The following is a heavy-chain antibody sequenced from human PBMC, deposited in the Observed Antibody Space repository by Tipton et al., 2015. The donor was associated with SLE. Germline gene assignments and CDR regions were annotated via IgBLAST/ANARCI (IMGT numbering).Heavy chain of an antibody. CDR3: ASRGDYGDYVSGYWYFDL. Sequence: TLSLTCTVSGGSFSGYYWSWIRQPPGKGLEWIGEINHSGSTNYNPSLKSRVTISVDTSKNQFSLKLSSVTAADTAVYYCASRGDYGDYVSGYWYFDLWGRGTLVTVSS. CDR1: GGSFSGYY. D-gene: IGHD4-17*01. V-gene: IGHV4-34*01. J-gene: IGHJ2*01. CDR2: INHSGST.